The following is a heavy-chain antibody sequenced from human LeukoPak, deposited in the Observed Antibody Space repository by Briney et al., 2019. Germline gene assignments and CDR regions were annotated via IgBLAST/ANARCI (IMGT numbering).Heavy chain of an antibody. J-gene: IGHJ3*02. CDR2: ISYSGST. V-gene: IGHV4-59*01. CDR1: GFTFGDYA. CDR3: ARDISGYDTFDI. D-gene: IGHD5-12*01. Sequence: GSLRLSCTASGFTFGDYAVNWVRQAPGKGLEWIAYISYSGSTNYNPSLKSRVTISVDTSKNQFSLRLSSVTAADTAVYYCARDISGYDTFDIWGHGTMVTVSS.